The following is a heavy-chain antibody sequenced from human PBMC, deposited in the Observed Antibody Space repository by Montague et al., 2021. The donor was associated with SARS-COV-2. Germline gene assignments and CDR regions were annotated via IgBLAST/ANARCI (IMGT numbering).Heavy chain of an antibody. J-gene: IGHJ4*02. CDR2: IYYSGST. CDR3: ARQFSREKWVDY. CDR1: GGSISSSSYY. V-gene: IGHV4-39*01. Sequence: SETLSLTCTVSGGSISSSSYYWGWFRRPPGKGLEWIGSIYYSGSTYCNPSLKSRVTISVDTSKNQFSLKLSSVTAADTAVYYCARQFSREKWVDYWGQGTLVTVSS. D-gene: IGHD1-26*01.